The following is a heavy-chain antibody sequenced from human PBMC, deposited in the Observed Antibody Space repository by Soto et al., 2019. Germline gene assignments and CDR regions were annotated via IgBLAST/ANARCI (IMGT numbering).Heavy chain of an antibody. J-gene: IGHJ6*02. CDR3: ARDYCSGGSCYSESYYYGMDV. CDR2: IWYDGSNK. V-gene: IGHV3-33*01. D-gene: IGHD2-15*01. Sequence: GGSLRLSCAVSGFTFSSYGMHWVRQAPGKGLEWVAVIWYDGSNKYYADSVKGRFTISRDNSKNTLFLQMTSLRDEDTALYYCARDYCSGGSCYSESYYYGMDVWGLGTTVTVSS. CDR1: GFTFSSYG.